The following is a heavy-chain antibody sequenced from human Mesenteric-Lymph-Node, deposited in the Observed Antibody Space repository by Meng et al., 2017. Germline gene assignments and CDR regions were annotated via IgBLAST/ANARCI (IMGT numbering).Heavy chain of an antibody. Sequence: ASLKVSCKASGYTFTSYDISWVRQAPGQGLEWVGWISGYNGNTNYAQNLRGRVTMTTDISTSTDYMEVRSLRSDDTAVYYCARGSGSTSAGYGYWGQGTLVTGSS. V-gene: IGHV1-18*01. CDR2: ISGYNGNT. J-gene: IGHJ4*02. CDR3: ARGSGSTSAGYGY. D-gene: IGHD2-15*01. CDR1: GYTFTSYD.